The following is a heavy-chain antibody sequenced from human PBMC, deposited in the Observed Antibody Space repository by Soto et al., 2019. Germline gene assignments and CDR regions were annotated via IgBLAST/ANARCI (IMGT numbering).Heavy chain of an antibody. D-gene: IGHD6-19*01. J-gene: IGHJ6*02. V-gene: IGHV3-48*01. Sequence: GGSLRLSCAASGFTFSTYSMNWVRQAPGKGLEWVSSISSSSTIYYADSVKGRFTISRDNVQNSLYLQMHSLRAEDTAVYYCARVGSGYYYGMDVWGQGTTVTVSS. CDR2: ISSSSTI. CDR3: ARVGSGYYYGMDV. CDR1: GFTFSTYS.